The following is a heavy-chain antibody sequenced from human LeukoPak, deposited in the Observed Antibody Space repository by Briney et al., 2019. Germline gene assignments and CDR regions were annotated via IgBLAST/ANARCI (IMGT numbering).Heavy chain of an antibody. CDR2: ISAYNGNT. CDR1: GYTFTSYG. CDR3: ARGVYYDFWSGYWEKSVAFDI. D-gene: IGHD3-3*01. J-gene: IGHJ3*02. Sequence: ASVKVSCKASGYTFTSYGISWVRQAPGQGLEWMGWISAYNGNTNYAQKLQGGVTMTTDTSTSTAYMELRSLRSDDTAVYYCARGVYYDFWSGYWEKSVAFDIWGQGTMVTVSS. V-gene: IGHV1-18*01.